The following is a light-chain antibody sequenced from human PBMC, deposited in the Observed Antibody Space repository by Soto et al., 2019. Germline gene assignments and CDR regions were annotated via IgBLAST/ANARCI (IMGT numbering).Light chain of an antibody. CDR1: GSDVGGYNY. J-gene: IGLJ2*01. Sequence: QSALTQPASVSGSPGQSSTISCTGTGSDVGGYNYVSWYQPHPGKAPKVMIYDVSNRPSGVSNRFSGSKSGNTASLTISGLQAEDEADYYGSSYTSASTPLVFGGGTQLTVL. CDR3: SSYTSASTPLV. V-gene: IGLV2-14*01. CDR2: DVS.